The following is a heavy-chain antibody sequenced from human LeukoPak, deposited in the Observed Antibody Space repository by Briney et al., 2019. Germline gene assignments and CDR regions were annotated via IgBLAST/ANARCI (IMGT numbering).Heavy chain of an antibody. CDR1: DGSISSTYYY. CDR2: THYIKST. V-gene: IGHV4-39*01. CDR3: ARQRAWFGEWAFDY. D-gene: IGHD3-10*01. J-gene: IGHJ4*02. Sequence: SETLSLTCTVSDGSISSTYYYWGWLRQPPGEGLEWVGSTHYIKSTYYSPSLKSRVAMSVDTSKNLFSLKLSSVTAADTAVYFCARQRAWFGEWAFDYWGQGALVTVSS.